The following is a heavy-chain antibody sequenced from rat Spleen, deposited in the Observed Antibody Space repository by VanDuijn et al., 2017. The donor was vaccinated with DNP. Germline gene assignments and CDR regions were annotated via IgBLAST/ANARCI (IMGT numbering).Heavy chain of an antibody. CDR1: GFTLSDFY. J-gene: IGHJ4*01. V-gene: IGHV5-25*01. D-gene: IGHD1-12*01. CDR3: ARHDYDRPNDFYGMDV. CDR2: ISTGRGTT. Sequence: EVQLVESGGGLVQPGGSMTLSCVASGFTLSDFYMGWVRQAPPTGLEWVASISTGRGTTYYRDSVTGRLTISRDNAKNTLSLQVDSLTSEDKATYYCARHDYDRPNDFYGMDVWGQGTSVIVSS.